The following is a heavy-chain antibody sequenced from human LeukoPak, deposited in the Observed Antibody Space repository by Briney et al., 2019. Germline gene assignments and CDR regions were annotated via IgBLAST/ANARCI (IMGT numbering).Heavy chain of an antibody. D-gene: IGHD3-22*01. J-gene: IGHJ4*02. V-gene: IGHV4-31*03. CDR3: ARLHYDSSGYYYSTRLYYFDY. Sequence: SETLSLTCTVSGGSISSGGYYWSWIRQHPGKGLEWIGYIYYSGSTYYNPSLKSRVTISVDTSKNQFSLKLSSVTAADTAVYYCARLHYDSSGYYYSTRLYYFDYWGQGTLVTVSS. CDR2: IYYSGST. CDR1: GGSISSGGYY.